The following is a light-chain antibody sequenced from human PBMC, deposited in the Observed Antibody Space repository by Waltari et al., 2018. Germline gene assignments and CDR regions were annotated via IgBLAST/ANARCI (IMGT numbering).Light chain of an antibody. CDR1: QSISSW. CDR3: QQYNSYSWT. CDR2: KAS. V-gene: IGKV1-5*03. J-gene: IGKJ1*01. Sequence: DIQMTQSPSTLSASVGDRVTINCPASQSISSWLAWYQQKPGKAPKLLIYKASSLESGVPSRFSGSGSGTEFTLTISSLQPDDFATYYCQQYNSYSWTFGQGTKVEIK.